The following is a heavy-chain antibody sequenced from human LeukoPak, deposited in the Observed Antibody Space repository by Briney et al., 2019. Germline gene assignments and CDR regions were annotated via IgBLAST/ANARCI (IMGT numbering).Heavy chain of an antibody. CDR3: ARTRISSGRRFDY. D-gene: IGHD6-19*01. CDR2: ISGSGGST. V-gene: IGHV3-23*01. J-gene: IGHJ4*03. Sequence: GGSLRLSCAASGFTFSSYAMSWVRQAPGKGLEWVSAISGSGGSTYYADSVKGRFTISRDNSKNTLYLQMNSLRAEDTAVYYCARTRISSGRRFDYWGQGTLVAVSS. CDR1: GFTFSSYA.